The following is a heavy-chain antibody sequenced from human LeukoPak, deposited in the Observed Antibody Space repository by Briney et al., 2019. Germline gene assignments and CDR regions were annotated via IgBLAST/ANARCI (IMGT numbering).Heavy chain of an antibody. CDR2: ISYDGSNK. CDR1: GLTLNTSA. CDR3: AREEWYYLDY. Sequence: PGRPLRLFCVATGLTLNTSAIPRVRQPPGKGPLWVAVISYDGSNKSYECSVKGRFSISRDNSKNTLYLQRNSLRAEDMAVYYCAREEWYYLDYWSQGTLVTVSS. J-gene: IGHJ4*02. V-gene: IGHV3-30-3*01. D-gene: IGHD3-3*01.